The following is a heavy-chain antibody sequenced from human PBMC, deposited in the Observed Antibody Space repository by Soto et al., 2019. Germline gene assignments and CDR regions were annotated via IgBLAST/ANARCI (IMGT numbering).Heavy chain of an antibody. CDR1: GDTFSSYW. CDR3: ARRQVEFLGDQWVSDGMDV. CDR2: IYPQDSDT. J-gene: IGHJ6*02. V-gene: IGHV5-51*01. D-gene: IGHD1-26*01. Sequence: GESLKISCKTSGDTFSSYWVAWVRQMPGKGLEWMGKIYPQDSDTRYNPSFQGQVTMSVDNSVTTAYLQWTSLQVPDTAIYYCARRQVEFLGDQWVSDGMDVWGPGTTVTV.